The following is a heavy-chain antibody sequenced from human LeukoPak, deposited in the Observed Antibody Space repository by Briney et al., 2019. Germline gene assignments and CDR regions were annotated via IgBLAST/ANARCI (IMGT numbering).Heavy chain of an antibody. Sequence: ASVKVSCKASGYTFTSYGISWVRQAPGQGLEWMGWISAYNGNTNYAQKLQGRVTMTTDTPTSTAYMELRSLRSDDTAVYYCARDSTYYNFWSGHNWFDPWGQGTLVTVSS. CDR2: ISAYNGNT. V-gene: IGHV1-18*01. D-gene: IGHD3-3*01. J-gene: IGHJ5*02. CDR3: ARDSTYYNFWSGHNWFDP. CDR1: GYTFTSYG.